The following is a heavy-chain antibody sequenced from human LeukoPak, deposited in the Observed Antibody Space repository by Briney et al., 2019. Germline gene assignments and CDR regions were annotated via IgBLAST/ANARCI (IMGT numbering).Heavy chain of an antibody. D-gene: IGHD1-1*01. J-gene: IGHJ4*02. CDR3: ARQDSGTTGTTEFDY. Sequence: SETLSLTCAVSGYSISSGYYWGWIRQPPGKGLEWIGSIYHSGSTYYNPSLKSRVNISVDTSKNQFSLKLSSVTAADTAVYYCARQDSGTTGTTEFDYWGQGTLVTVSS. CDR2: IYHSGST. CDR1: GYSISSGYY. V-gene: IGHV4-38-2*01.